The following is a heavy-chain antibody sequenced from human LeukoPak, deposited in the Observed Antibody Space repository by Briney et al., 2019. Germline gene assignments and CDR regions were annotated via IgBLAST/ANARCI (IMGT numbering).Heavy chain of an antibody. D-gene: IGHD3-22*01. CDR2: INPSGGST. J-gene: IGHJ3*02. Sequence: ASVKVSCKASGYTFTSYYMHWVRQAPGQGLEWMGIINPSGGSTSYAQKFQGRVTMTRDTSTSTVYMELSSLRSEDTAVYYCARVLPSTYYDRGSGAFDIWGQGTMVTVPS. V-gene: IGHV1-46*01. CDR3: ARVLPSTYYDRGSGAFDI. CDR1: GYTFTSYY.